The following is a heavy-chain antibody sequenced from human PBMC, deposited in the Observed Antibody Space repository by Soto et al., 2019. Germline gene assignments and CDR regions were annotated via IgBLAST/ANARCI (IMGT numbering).Heavy chain of an antibody. CDR2: IYIGGNT. Sequence: EVQLVEYGGGLIQPWGSLRLSCAASGFTVSTNYMSWVRQAPGKGLEWASVIYIGGNTYYADSVKGRVYSSGDDSKYTVYLQMNRLRVEDTAMDYCETGGHTYGPYGFDIWGRETIFSVSS. V-gene: IGHV3-53*01. D-gene: IGHD5-18*01. J-gene: IGHJ3*02. CDR3: ETGGHTYGPYGFDI. CDR1: GFTVSTNY.